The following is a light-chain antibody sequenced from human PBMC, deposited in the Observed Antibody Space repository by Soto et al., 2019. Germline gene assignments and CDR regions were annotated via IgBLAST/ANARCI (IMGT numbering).Light chain of an antibody. CDR3: QQYGRSTFT. CDR2: GAS. Sequence: EIGMTQSPGTLSLSPGETATLSCRASQSVSSNYVAWFHQKPGQAPRLLIYGASSRATGVPDRFSASGSGTDFTLTLSRLEPEDVAVYYCQQYGRSTFTFGPGTKVDIK. CDR1: QSVSSNY. J-gene: IGKJ3*01. V-gene: IGKV3-20*01.